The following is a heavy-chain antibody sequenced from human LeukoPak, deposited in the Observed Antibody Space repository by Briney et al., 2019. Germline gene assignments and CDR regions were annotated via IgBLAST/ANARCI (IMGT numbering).Heavy chain of an antibody. Sequence: GGSLRLSCAASGFTFSSYRMSWVRQAPGKGLEWVSSISSSNSYIYYADSVKGRFTISRDNAKNSLYLQMNSLRAEDTAVYYCARGGVLWFGAVPKGGFDYWGQGTLVTVSS. CDR3: ARGGVLWFGAVPKGGFDY. V-gene: IGHV3-21*01. D-gene: IGHD3-10*01. J-gene: IGHJ4*02. CDR2: ISSSNSYI. CDR1: GFTFSSYR.